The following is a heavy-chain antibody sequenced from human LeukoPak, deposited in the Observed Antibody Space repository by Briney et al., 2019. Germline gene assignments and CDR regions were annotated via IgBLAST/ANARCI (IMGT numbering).Heavy chain of an antibody. D-gene: IGHD3-22*01. CDR1: GFTFSSYS. Sequence: GGSLRLSCAASGFTFSSYSMNGVRQAPGEGLEWVLSMSSSSTLIYDDDAVKGRFTISRDNDNTLLYLQMSSLRAEDTAVYYCARVVTSVYYDSSGSDYWGQGTLVTVSS. CDR3: ARVVTSVYYDSSGSDY. CDR2: MSSSSTLI. J-gene: IGHJ4*02. V-gene: IGHV3-21*01.